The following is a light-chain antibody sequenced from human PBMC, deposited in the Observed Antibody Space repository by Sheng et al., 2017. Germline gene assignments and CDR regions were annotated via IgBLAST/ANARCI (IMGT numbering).Light chain of an antibody. CDR3: SSDTSSNTEV. CDR1: SSDIGAYNY. Sequence: QSALTQPASVSGSPGQSITISCTGTSSDIGAYNYVSWYQQYPGKAPKLLIFDVNYRPSGVSNRFSGSKSGSTASLIISGLQAEDEADYYCSSDTSSNTEVFGTGTKVNVL. CDR2: DVN. V-gene: IGLV2-14*01. J-gene: IGLJ1*01.